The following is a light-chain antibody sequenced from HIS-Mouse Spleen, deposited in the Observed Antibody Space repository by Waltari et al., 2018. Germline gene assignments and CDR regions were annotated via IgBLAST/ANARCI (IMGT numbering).Light chain of an antibody. V-gene: IGLV3-21*03. J-gene: IGLJ1*01. CDR3: QVWDSSSDHPYV. CDR2: DDS. Sequence: SYVLTQPPSVSVAPGKTARITCGGNNIGSKSVHWYQQKPGQAPVLVVYDDSDRPSGIPGRVSGSNSGNTATLTISRVEAGDEADYYFQVWDSSSDHPYVFGTGTKVTVL. CDR1: NIGSKS.